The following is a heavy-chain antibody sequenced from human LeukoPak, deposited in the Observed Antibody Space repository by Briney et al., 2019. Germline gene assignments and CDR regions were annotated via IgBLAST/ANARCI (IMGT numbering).Heavy chain of an antibody. CDR3: AKPHPSGAEVGDE. CDR2: ISYDGSNK. Sequence: PGKSLRLSCAASGFSFSTYDMHWVRQAPGKGLEWVAIISYDGSNKYYADSVKGRFTISRDNSKNTLYLQMNSLRVEDTAVYYCAKPHPSGAEVGDEWGQGTLVTVSS. D-gene: IGHD6-19*01. V-gene: IGHV3-30*18. J-gene: IGHJ4*02. CDR1: GFSFSTYD.